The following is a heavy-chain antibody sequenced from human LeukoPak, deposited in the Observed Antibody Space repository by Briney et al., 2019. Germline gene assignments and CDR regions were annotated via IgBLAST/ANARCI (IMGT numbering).Heavy chain of an antibody. J-gene: IGHJ4*02. CDR1: GYTFTSYG. V-gene: IGHV1-18*01. CDR3: ARPLYYDSTGYHQYYFDH. D-gene: IGHD3-22*01. CDR2: INAYNGNT. Sequence: GASVKVSCKASGYTFTSYGISWVRQAPGQGLEWMGWINAYNGNTNYAQNLQGRVTMTTETSTSTAYMDLRSLRSDDTAVYYCARPLYYDSTGYHQYYFDHWGQGTLATVSS.